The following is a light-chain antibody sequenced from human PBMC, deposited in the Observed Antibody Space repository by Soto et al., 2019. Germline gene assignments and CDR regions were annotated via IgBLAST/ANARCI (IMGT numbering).Light chain of an antibody. CDR2: DAS. J-gene: IGKJ1*01. Sequence: EIVSTQSPATLSLSPGERATLSCRASQSVNNYLAWYQQRPCQAPRLIIYDASNRATGIPARFSGSGSGTDFTLTISSLEPEDFAVYYGQQYGSSPSWTFGQGTKVDIK. V-gene: IGKV3-11*01. CDR3: QQYGSSPSWT. CDR1: QSVNNY.